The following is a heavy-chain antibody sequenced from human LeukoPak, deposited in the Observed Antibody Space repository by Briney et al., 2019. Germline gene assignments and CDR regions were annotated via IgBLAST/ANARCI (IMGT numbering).Heavy chain of an antibody. D-gene: IGHD3-22*01. Sequence: ASVKVSCKASGYTFTSYDINWVRQATGQGLEWMGWMNPNSGNTGYAQKFQGRVTTTRNTSISTAYMELSSLRSEDTAVYYCARWDIGSSGYYRQFDYYYYMDVWGKETTVTVSS. CDR2: MNPNSGNT. CDR1: GYTFTSYD. J-gene: IGHJ6*03. CDR3: ARWDIGSSGYYRQFDYYYYMDV. V-gene: IGHV1-8*03.